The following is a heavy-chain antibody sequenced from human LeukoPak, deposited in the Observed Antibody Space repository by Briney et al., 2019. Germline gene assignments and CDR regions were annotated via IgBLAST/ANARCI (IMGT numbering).Heavy chain of an antibody. J-gene: IGHJ4*02. CDR2: ICYDGRNK. D-gene: IGHD3-22*01. CDR1: GFTFSSYG. CDR3: AREVAHYSDNSGYFDY. Sequence: GGSLRLSCAASGFTFSSYGLHWVRQAPGKGLEWVAVICYDGRNKLYTDSVKRRFTICGEISNNTLYLQMNSLRAEDTAVYYCAREVAHYSDNSGYFDYWGQGAQVTVSS. V-gene: IGHV3-33*01.